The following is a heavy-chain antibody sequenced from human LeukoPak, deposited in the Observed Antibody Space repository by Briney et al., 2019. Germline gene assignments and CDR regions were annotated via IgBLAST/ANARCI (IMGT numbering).Heavy chain of an antibody. CDR1: PGYGFTSHW. CDR2: ISGSGGST. J-gene: IGHJ4*02. V-gene: IGHV3-23*01. D-gene: IGHD3-16*02. Sequence: PGGSLRLSCVTSPGYGFTSHWMNWVRQAPGKGLEWVSAISGSGGSTYYADSVKGRFTISRDNSKNTLYLQMNSLRAEDTAVYYCAKEHYDYVWGSYRFGSFDYWGQGTLVTVSS. CDR3: AKEHYDYVWGSYRFGSFDY.